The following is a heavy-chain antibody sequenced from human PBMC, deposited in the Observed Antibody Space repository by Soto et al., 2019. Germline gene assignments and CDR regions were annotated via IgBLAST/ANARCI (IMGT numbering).Heavy chain of an antibody. CDR2: IIPIFGTA. D-gene: IGHD3-10*01. J-gene: IGHJ6*02. V-gene: IGHV1-69*13. Sequence: SVKVSCKASGGTFSSYAISWVRQAPGQGLEWMGGIIPIFGTANYAQEFQGRVTITADESTSTAYMELSSLRSEDTAVYYCARDDARNYYGSGSYYASYYYYGMDVWGQGTTVTVSS. CDR3: ARDDARNYYGSGSYYASYYYYGMDV. CDR1: GGTFSSYA.